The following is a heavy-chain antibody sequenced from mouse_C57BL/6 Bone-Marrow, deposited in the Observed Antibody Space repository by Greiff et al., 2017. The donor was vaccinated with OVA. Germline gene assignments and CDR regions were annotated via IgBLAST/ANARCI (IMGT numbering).Heavy chain of an antibody. J-gene: IGHJ2*01. Sequence: QVQLKQSGAELVKPGASVKISCKASGYAFSNYWMNWVKQRPGKGREWIGQFYPGDGHINYNGKFKGKATMTADKSPSTAYMQFSSMTSEDSAVYFCARGAYWGQGTTLTVSS. CDR1: GYAFSNYW. CDR3: ARGAY. CDR2: FYPGDGHI. V-gene: IGHV1-80*01.